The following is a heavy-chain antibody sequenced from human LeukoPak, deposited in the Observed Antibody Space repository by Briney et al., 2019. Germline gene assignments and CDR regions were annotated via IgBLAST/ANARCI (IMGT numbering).Heavy chain of an antibody. CDR2: INHSGST. Sequence: SETLSLTCAVYGGSFSGYYWSWIRQPPGKGLEWIGEINHSGSTNYNPSLKSRVTISVDTSKNQFSLKLSSVTAADTAVYYCARVEIAARGKFDYWGQGTLVAVSS. CDR1: GGSFSGYY. J-gene: IGHJ4*02. V-gene: IGHV4-34*01. CDR3: ARVEIAARGKFDY. D-gene: IGHD6-6*01.